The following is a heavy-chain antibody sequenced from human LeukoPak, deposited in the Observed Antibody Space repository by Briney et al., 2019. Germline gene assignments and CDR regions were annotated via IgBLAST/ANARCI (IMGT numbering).Heavy chain of an antibody. CDR2: IKSKTNGGTS. J-gene: IGHJ4*01. D-gene: IGHD6-19*01. Sequence: PGGSLRLSCVASGFTFTNAWMTWVRQSLGMGLEWVGRIKSKTNGGTSDYAAPVKGRFTISRDDSRNTLYLQMDSLKPEDTAMYYCTTHSVTVTGSHFWGQGAQVTVSS. CDR3: TTHSVTVTGSHF. V-gene: IGHV3-15*07. CDR1: GFTFTNAW.